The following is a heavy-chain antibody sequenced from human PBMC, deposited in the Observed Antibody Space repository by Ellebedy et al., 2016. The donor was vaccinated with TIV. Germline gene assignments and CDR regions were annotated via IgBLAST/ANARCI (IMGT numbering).Heavy chain of an antibody. J-gene: IGHJ6*02. D-gene: IGHD6-19*01. V-gene: IGHV3-7*01. Sequence: GESLKISXAASGFTFSSYSMNWVRQAPGKGLEWVANIKQDGSEKFYVDSVKGRFTISRDNSKNTLYLQMNSLRAEDTAVYYCALAVAGPYYYYGMDVWGQGTTVTVSS. CDR3: ALAVAGPYYYYGMDV. CDR2: IKQDGSEK. CDR1: GFTFSSYS.